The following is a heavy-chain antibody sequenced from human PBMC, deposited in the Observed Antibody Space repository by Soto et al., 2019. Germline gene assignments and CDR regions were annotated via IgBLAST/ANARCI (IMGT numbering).Heavy chain of an antibody. Sequence: SETLSLTCTVSGGSISSSSYYWGWIRQPPGKGLEWIGSIYYSGSTYYNPSLKSRVTISVDMSKNQFSLKLSSVTAADTAVYYCARNGREYSSSDFDYWGQGTLLTVSS. CDR2: IYYSGST. CDR3: ARNGREYSSSDFDY. V-gene: IGHV4-39*01. CDR1: GGSISSSSYY. D-gene: IGHD6-6*01. J-gene: IGHJ4*02.